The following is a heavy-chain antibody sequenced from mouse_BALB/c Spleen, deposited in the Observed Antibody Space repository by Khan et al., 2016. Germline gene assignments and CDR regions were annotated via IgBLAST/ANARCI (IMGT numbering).Heavy chain of an antibody. D-gene: IGHD2-14*01. CDR2: IYPGDGDT. V-gene: IGHV1-80*01. J-gene: IGHJ3*01. Sequence: QVQLQQPGAELVRPGSSVKISCKASGFAFSSYWMNWVKQRPGQGLEWIGQIYPGDGDTNYNGKFKGTATLTADKSSSTAYMQLSSLTSEDSAVYFCARGTPFANWGQGTLVTVSA. CDR1: GFAFSSYW. CDR3: ARGTPFAN.